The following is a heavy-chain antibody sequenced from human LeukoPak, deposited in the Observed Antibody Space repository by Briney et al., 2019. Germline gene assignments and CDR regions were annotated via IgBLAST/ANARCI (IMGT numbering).Heavy chain of an antibody. D-gene: IGHD2-2*01. CDR3: ARDMPGKLSQLLPFDY. Sequence: GASVKVSCKASGYTFTGYYMHWVRQAPGQGLEWMGWINPNSGGTNYAEKFQGRVTMTRDTSISTAYMELSRLRSDDTAVYYCARDMPGKLSQLLPFDYWGQGSLVTVFS. J-gene: IGHJ4*02. CDR1: GYTFTGYY. V-gene: IGHV1-2*02. CDR2: INPNSGGT.